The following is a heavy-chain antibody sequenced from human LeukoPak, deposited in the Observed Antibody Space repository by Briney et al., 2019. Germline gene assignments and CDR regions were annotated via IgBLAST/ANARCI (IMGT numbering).Heavy chain of an antibody. V-gene: IGHV4-59*01. D-gene: IGHD3-9*01. CDR1: GGSISSYQ. CDR3: ARVTGYMIEDYFDY. CDR2: FYYNETT. Sequence: SETLSLTCTVSGGSISSYQWSWFRQPPGKGLEWIGYFYYNETTNYNPSLKSRLTISEDRSKNQFSLKLRSVTAADTAVYYCARVTGYMIEDYFDYWGQGILVTVSS. J-gene: IGHJ4*02.